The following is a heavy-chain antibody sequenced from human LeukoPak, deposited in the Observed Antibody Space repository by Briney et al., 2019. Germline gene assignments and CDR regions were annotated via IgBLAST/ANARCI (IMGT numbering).Heavy chain of an antibody. V-gene: IGHV1-24*01. CDR3: ASPGPDWGDAFDI. D-gene: IGHD3/OR15-3a*01. CDR2: FDPEDGET. J-gene: IGHJ3*02. Sequence: ASVKVSCKVSGYRVMELSMHWVRRAPGKGLEWMGGFDPEDGETIYAQKFQGRVTMTEDTSTDTAYMELSSLRSEDTAVYYCASPGPDWGDAFDIWGQGTMVTVSS. CDR1: GYRVMELS.